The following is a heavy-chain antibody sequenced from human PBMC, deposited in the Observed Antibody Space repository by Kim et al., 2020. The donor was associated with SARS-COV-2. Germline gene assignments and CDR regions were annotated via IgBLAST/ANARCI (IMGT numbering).Heavy chain of an antibody. J-gene: IGHJ4*02. CDR2: ISSNGGST. CDR1: GFTFSSYA. Sequence: GGSLRLSCSASGFTFSSYAMHWVRQAPGKGLEYVSAISSNGGSTYYADSVKGRFTISRDNSKNTLYLQMSSLRAKDTAVYYCVKGDIVVVPAAMGYWGQGTLVTVSS. V-gene: IGHV3-64D*09. CDR3: VKGDIVVVPAAMGY. D-gene: IGHD2-2*01.